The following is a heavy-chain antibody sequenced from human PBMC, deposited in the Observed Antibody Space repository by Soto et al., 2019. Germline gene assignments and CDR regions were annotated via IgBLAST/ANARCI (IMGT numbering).Heavy chain of an antibody. CDR2: LTGSSSNI. Sequence: LRLSCAASGFSFRNYAMSWVRQAPGKGLEWISTLTGSSSNIYYADPVKGRFAISRDNSRNTLYLQMNSLTAEDTAVYYCANGRATYGLLTHDYWGQGTLVTVSS. CDR1: GFSFRNYA. V-gene: IGHV3-23*01. J-gene: IGHJ4*02. D-gene: IGHD3-10*01. CDR3: ANGRATYGLLTHDY.